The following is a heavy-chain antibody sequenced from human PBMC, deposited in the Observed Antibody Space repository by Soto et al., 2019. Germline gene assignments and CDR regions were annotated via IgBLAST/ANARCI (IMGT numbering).Heavy chain of an antibody. J-gene: IGHJ6*02. V-gene: IGHV1-3*01. CDR2: INAGNGNT. Sequence: ASVTVSCQASGYTFTSYAMHWVRQAPGQRLEWMGWINAGNGNTKYSQKFQGRVTITRDTSASTAYMELSSLRSEDTAVYYCARVRTGGDHYYYYYGMDVWGQGTTVTVSS. CDR3: ARVRTGGDHYYYYYGMDV. CDR1: GYTFTSYA. D-gene: IGHD2-21*02.